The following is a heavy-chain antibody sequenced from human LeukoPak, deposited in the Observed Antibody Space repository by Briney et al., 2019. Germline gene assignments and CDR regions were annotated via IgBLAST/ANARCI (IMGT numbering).Heavy chain of an antibody. V-gene: IGHV4-39*01. CDR2: IYYGGYT. D-gene: IGHD6-19*01. CDR3: ARQSGDQSSAWYFDA. CDR1: GGSISSNNYY. J-gene: IGHJ4*02. Sequence: SETLSLTCTVSGGSISSNNYYWGWIRQPPGKGLEWIGSIYYGGYTYYNPSLKSRVTISVDTSKNQFSLKLSSVTAADTAIYYCARQSGDQSSAWYFDAWGQGTLVTVSS.